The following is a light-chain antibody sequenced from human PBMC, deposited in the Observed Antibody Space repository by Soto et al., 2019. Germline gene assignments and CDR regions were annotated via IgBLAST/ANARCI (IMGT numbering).Light chain of an antibody. CDR1: SSDVGAYNF. J-gene: IGLJ1*01. CDR3: SAYTVSRTYV. CDR2: NVY. V-gene: IGLV2-14*03. Sequence: QSVLTXPASVSGSPGQSITISCTGTSSDVGAYNFVSWHQQHPGKAPKLMIYNVYDRPSGISYRFSGSKSGNTASLTISGLQGEDEADYYCSAYTVSRTYVFGTGTKVTVL.